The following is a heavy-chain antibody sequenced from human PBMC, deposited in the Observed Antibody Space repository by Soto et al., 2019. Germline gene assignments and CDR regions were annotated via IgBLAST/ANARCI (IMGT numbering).Heavy chain of an antibody. CDR3: ARGGVSTRTFDY. CDR1: GYSFAGYW. D-gene: IGHD3-3*01. V-gene: IGHV5-51*01. J-gene: IGHJ4*02. Sequence: GESLKISCKGSGYSFAGYWIAWVRQMPGKGLELMGIIYPSDSDTRYRPCFQGQVTISADKSISSAYLQWSSLRASDTAMYYCARGGVSTRTFDYWGQGTPVTVSS. CDR2: IYPSDSDT.